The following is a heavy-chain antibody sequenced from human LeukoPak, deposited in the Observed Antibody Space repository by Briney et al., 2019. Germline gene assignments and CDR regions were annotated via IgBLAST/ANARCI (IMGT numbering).Heavy chain of an antibody. Sequence: PGRSLRLSCAASGFTFSSYGMHWVRLAPGKGLEWVAVISYDGSNKYYADSVKGRFTISRDNSKNTLYLQMNSLRAEDTAVYYCAKDLERTLDYWGQGTLVTASS. CDR3: AKDLERTLDY. CDR2: ISYDGSNK. V-gene: IGHV3-30*18. CDR1: GFTFSSYG. J-gene: IGHJ4*02. D-gene: IGHD1-1*01.